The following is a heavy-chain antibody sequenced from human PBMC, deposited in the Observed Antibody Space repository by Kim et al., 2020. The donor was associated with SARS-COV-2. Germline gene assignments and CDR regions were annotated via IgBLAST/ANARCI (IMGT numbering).Heavy chain of an antibody. D-gene: IGHD3-10*01. J-gene: IGHJ4*02. Sequence: SETLSLTCAVYGGSFSGYYWSWIRQPPGKGLEWIGEINHSGSTNYNPSLKSRVTISVDTSKNQFSLKLSSVTAADTAVYYCARAYGSGSPPAYWGQGTLV. CDR1: GGSFSGYY. CDR2: INHSGST. CDR3: ARAYGSGSPPAY. V-gene: IGHV4-34*01.